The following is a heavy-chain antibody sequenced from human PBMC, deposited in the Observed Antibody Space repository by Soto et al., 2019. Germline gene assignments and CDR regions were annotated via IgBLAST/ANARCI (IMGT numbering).Heavy chain of an antibody. D-gene: IGHD3-10*01. CDR1: GGSISSYY. J-gene: IGHJ3*02. CDR3: ARDRITLANDAFDI. CDR2: IYTSGST. V-gene: IGHV4-4*07. Sequence: SGTLSLTCTVSGGSISSYYWSWIRQPAGKGLEWIGRIYTSGSTNYNPSLKSRVTMSVDTSKNQFSLNLSSVTAAADTAVYYCARDRITLANDAFDIWGQGTMVTVSS.